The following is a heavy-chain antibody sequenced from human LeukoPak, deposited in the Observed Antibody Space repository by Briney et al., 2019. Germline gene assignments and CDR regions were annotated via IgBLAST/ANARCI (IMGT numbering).Heavy chain of an antibody. CDR1: GFTFSSYV. V-gene: IGHV3-64*01. D-gene: IGHD1-26*01. Sequence: PGGSLRLPCAASGFTFSSYVMHWVRQAPGKGLEYVSAISGNGGSTYYANSVKGRFTISRDNSKNTLYLQMGSLRAEDMAVYYCARGAIVGATLSVFDIWGQGTMVTVSS. CDR2: ISGNGGST. CDR3: ARGAIVGATLSVFDI. J-gene: IGHJ3*02.